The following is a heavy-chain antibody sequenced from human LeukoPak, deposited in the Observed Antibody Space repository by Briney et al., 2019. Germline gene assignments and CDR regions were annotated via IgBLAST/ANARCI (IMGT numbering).Heavy chain of an antibody. J-gene: IGHJ4*02. CDR2: IYYSAST. V-gene: IGHV4-39*01. CDR1: GGSISSSSYY. Sequence: KPSEILSLTCTVSGGSISSSSYYWGWIRQPPGKGLEWIGSIYYSASTYYNPSLKSRVTISVDTSKNQFSLKLSSVTAADTAVYYCARLGNYPSFFDYWGQGTLVTVSS. D-gene: IGHD1-7*01. CDR3: ARLGNYPSFFDY.